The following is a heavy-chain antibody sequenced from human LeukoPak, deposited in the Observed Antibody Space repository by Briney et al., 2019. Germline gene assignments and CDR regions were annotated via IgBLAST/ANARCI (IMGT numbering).Heavy chain of an antibody. J-gene: IGHJ4*02. V-gene: IGHV3-48*04. CDR1: GFTIHDHA. CDR3: ASGHTYYDYVWGDGIGYFDY. Sequence: GGSLRLSCVGSGFTIHDHAMHWVRQAPGKGLEWVSYISSSSSTIYYADSVKGRFTISRDNAKNSLYLQMNSLRAEDTAVYYCASGHTYYDYVWGDGIGYFDYWGQGTLVTVSS. D-gene: IGHD3-16*01. CDR2: ISSSSSTI.